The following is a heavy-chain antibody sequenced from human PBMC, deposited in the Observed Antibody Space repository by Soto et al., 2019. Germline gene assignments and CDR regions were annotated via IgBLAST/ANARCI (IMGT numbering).Heavy chain of an antibody. CDR3: ARLQGLNDYGDYPAEPIFDY. CDR2: IYPGDSDT. CDR1: GYSFTSYW. J-gene: IGHJ4*02. V-gene: IGHV5-51*01. Sequence: GESLKISCKGSGYSFTSYWIGWVRQMPGKGLEWMGIIYPGDSDTRYSPSFQGQVTISADKSISTAYLQWSSLKASDTAMYYCARLQGLNDYGDYPAEPIFDYWGQGTLVTVSS. D-gene: IGHD4-17*01.